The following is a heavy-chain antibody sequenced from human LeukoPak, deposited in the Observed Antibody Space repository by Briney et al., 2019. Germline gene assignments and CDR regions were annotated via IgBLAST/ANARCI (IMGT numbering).Heavy chain of an antibody. CDR2: INHSGST. CDR1: GGSFSGYY. D-gene: IGHD1-14*01. J-gene: IGHJ4*02. CDR3: ARGLCRPRNVHYNLFDY. Sequence: PSETLSLTCAVYGGSFSGYYWSWIRQPPGKGLEWIGEINHSGSTNYNPSLKSRVTISVDTSKNQFSLKLSSVTAADTAVYYRARGLCRPRNVHYNLFDYWGQGTLVTVSS. V-gene: IGHV4-34*01.